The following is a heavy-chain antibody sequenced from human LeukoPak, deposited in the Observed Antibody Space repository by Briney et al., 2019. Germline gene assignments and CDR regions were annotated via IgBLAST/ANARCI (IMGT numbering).Heavy chain of an antibody. CDR1: GFTFSSYW. CDR3: ARHPQWLAATFDY. D-gene: IGHD6-19*01. J-gene: IGHJ4*02. CDR2: IKQDGSEK. V-gene: IGHV3-7*01. Sequence: GGSLRPSCAASGFTFSSYWMSWVRQAPGKGLEWVANIKQDGSEKYYEDSVKGRFTISRDNAKNSLYLQMNSLRAEDTAAYYCARHPQWLAATFDYWGQGTLVTVSS.